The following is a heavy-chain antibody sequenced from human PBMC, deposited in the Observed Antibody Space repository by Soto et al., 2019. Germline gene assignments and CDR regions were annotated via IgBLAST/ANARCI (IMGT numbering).Heavy chain of an antibody. CDR3: ARHFDSGYGDMFYYYYYYMDV. D-gene: IGHD4-17*01. Sequence: SETLSLTCTVSGGSISSYYWSWIRQPPGKGLEWIGYIYYSGSTNYNPSLKSRVTISVDTSKNQFSLKLSSVTAADTAVYYCARHFDSGYGDMFYYYYYYMDVWGKGTTVTVSS. V-gene: IGHV4-59*08. J-gene: IGHJ6*03. CDR1: GGSISSYY. CDR2: IYYSGST.